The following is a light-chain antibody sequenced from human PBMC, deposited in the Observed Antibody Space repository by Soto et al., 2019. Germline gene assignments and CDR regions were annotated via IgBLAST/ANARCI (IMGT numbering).Light chain of an antibody. V-gene: IGLV2-8*01. CDR2: EVT. CDR3: SSYAGSNNFVV. J-gene: IGLJ2*01. Sequence: QSALTQPPSASGSPGQSVTISCTGTSSDVGGYNYVSWYQHHPGKAPKLMIYEVTKRPSGFPDRFSGSKSGNTASLTVSGLQAEDEADYYCSSYAGSNNFVVFGGGTKLTVL. CDR1: SSDVGGYNY.